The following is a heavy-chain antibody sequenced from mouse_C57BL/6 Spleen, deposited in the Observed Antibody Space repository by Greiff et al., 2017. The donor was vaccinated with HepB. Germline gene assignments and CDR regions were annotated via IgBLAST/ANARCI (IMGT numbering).Heavy chain of an antibody. J-gene: IGHJ2*01. CDR2: IDPENGDT. CDR1: GFNIKDDY. CDR3: TTGYYGSSYVLDY. V-gene: IGHV14-4*01. D-gene: IGHD1-1*01. Sequence: EVQLVESGAELVRPGASVKLSCTASGFNIKDDYMHWVKQRPEQGLEWIGWIDPENGDTEYASKFQGKATITADTSSNTAYLQLSSLTSEDTAVYYCTTGYYGSSYVLDYWGQGTTLTVSS.